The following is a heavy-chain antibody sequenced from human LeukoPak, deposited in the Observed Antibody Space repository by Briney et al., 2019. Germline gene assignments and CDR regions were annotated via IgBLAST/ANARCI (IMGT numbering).Heavy chain of an antibody. D-gene: IGHD3-10*01. Sequence: SVKVSCKASGGTFSSYAISWVRQAPGQGLEWMGGIIPIFGTANYAQKFQGRVTITADESTSTAYMELSSLRSEDTAVYYCATSITMVRGNNWFDPWGQGTLVTVSS. CDR3: ATSITMVRGNNWFDP. CDR2: IIPIFGTA. V-gene: IGHV1-69*13. J-gene: IGHJ5*02. CDR1: GGTFSSYA.